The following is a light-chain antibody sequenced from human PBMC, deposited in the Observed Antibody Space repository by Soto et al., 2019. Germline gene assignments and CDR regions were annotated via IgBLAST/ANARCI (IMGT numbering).Light chain of an antibody. V-gene: IGKV3-15*01. CDR2: DAS. CDR3: RHYNNWPTET. J-gene: IGKJ1*01. Sequence: EIVMTQSPATQSVSPGERATPSCTASQSVSSRLAWYQQKRGQAHRLLLYDASTRATGIPARFSGSGSGTEFNLTISSLQSEDFAIYYGRHYNNWPTETFGQGTKVDIK. CDR1: QSVSSR.